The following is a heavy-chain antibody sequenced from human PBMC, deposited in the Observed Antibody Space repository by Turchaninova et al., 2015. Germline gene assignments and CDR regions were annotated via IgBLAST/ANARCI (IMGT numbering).Heavy chain of an antibody. CDR2: IIPIFGTA. J-gene: IGHJ2*01. V-gene: IGHV1-69*01. CDR1: GGTFRRYA. Sequence: VQLVQSGAEGTTAGCMAKVPCKASGGTFRRYAISGVRQAPGQGLEWMGGIIPIFGTANYAQKFQGRVTITADESTSTAYMELSSLRSEDTAVYYCARGTSGSYYWYFDLWDRGTLVTVSS. D-gene: IGHD1-26*01. CDR3: ARGTSGSYYWYFDL.